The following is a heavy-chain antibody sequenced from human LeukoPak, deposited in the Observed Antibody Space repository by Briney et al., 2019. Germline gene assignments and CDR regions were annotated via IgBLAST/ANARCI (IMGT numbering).Heavy chain of an antibody. D-gene: IGHD2-2*01. CDR3: ARGDCSSTSCWSAPFDY. V-gene: IGHV4-34*01. J-gene: IGHJ4*02. CDR2: INHSGST. CDR1: GGSFSGYY. Sequence: SETLSLTCAVYGGSFSGYYWSWIRQPPGKGLEWIGEINHSGSTNYNPSLKSRVTISVDTSKNQFSLKLSSVTAADTAVYYCARGDCSSTSCWSAPFDYWGQGTLVTVSS.